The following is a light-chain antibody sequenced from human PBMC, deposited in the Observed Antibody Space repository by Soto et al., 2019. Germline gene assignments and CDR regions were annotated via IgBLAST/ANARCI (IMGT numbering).Light chain of an antibody. V-gene: IGLV1-51*01. Sequence: QSVLTQPPSVSAAPGQKVTISRSGGSSNIGENYVSWYQQLPGTAPKFLIYDNTKRPSGIPDRVSGSKSGTSATLAITGLQTGDEADYYCGTWDSSLAAFVFGSGTKV. J-gene: IGLJ1*01. CDR3: GTWDSSLAAFV. CDR2: DNT. CDR1: SSNIGENY.